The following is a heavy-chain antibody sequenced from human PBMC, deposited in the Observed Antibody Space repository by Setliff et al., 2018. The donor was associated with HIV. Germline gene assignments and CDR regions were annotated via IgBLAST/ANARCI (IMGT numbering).Heavy chain of an antibody. D-gene: IGHD6-13*01. V-gene: IGHV4-38-2*01. CDR2: VYYSGST. J-gene: IGHJ4*02. Sequence: PSETLSLTCAVSGYSISSGYYWGWIRQPPGKGLEWIGTVYYSGSTYYNPSLKSRVTISVDTSENQFSLKLSSVTAADTAVYYCARVAVATLYTSTWYRDYWGQGTLVTVSS. CDR3: ARVAVATLYTSTWYRDY. CDR1: GYSISSGYY.